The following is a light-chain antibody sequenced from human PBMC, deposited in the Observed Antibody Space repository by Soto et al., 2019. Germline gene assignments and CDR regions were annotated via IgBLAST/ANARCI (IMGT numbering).Light chain of an antibody. CDR2: SNN. Sequence: QSVLTQPPSASGTPGPRVTISCSGSSSNIGGNTVNWYQQLPGTAPKLLVYSNNQRPSGVPDRFSGSKSGTSASLAISVLQSEYEADYYCAAWDVSLNGHYAFGTGTKVTVL. V-gene: IGLV1-44*01. J-gene: IGLJ1*01. CDR1: SSNIGGNT. CDR3: AAWDVSLNGHYA.